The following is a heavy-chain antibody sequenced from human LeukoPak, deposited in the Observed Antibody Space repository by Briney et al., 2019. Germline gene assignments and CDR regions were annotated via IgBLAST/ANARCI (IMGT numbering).Heavy chain of an antibody. V-gene: IGHV4-39*07. CDR2: IYYTGRT. Sequence: SETLSLTCTVSGGSISGRSYYWGWIRQPPGMALEWIGSIYYTGRTYYNPSLKSRVTISLDTSKKQFSLNLTSVTAADTAVYYCARSAFCGDDCYLGLGYFFDLWGRDTLVTVSS. CDR3: ARSAFCGDDCYLGLGYFFDL. CDR1: GGSISGRSYY. D-gene: IGHD2-21*02. J-gene: IGHJ2*01.